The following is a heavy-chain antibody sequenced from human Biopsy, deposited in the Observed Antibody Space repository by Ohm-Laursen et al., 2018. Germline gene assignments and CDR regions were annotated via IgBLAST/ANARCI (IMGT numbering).Heavy chain of an antibody. CDR3: ARGRLRAVARFDY. CDR2: INHSGST. J-gene: IGHJ4*02. D-gene: IGHD6-19*01. CDR1: GGSFSGYY. V-gene: IGHV4-34*01. Sequence: SDTLSLTCAVYGGSFSGYYWSWIRQPPGKGLEWIGEINHSGSTKKNPSLKSRVTISVDTSKNQFSLKLSSVTAADTAVYYCARGRLRAVARFDYWGQGTLVTVSS.